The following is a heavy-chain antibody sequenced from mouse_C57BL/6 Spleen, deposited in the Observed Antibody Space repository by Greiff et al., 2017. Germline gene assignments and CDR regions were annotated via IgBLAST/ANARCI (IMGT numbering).Heavy chain of an antibody. CDR2: IYPGDGDT. J-gene: IGHJ2*01. V-gene: IGHV1-80*01. D-gene: IGHD1-1*01. CDR1: GYAFSSYW. CDR3: ARGDYGSSYGNFDY. Sequence: QVQLQQSGAELVKPGASVTISCKASGYAFSSYWMNWVKQRPGKGLEWIGQIYPGDGDTNYYGKFKGKATLTADNSSSTAYMQLSSLTSEDSAVYFCARGDYGSSYGNFDYWGQGTTLTVAS.